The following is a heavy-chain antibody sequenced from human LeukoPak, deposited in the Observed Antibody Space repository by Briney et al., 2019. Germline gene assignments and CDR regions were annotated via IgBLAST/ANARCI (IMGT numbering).Heavy chain of an antibody. CDR3: ARWGASFDY. V-gene: IGHV4-30-2*01. CDR2: IYHSGST. Sequence: PSETLSLTCTVSGGSISSGGYYWSWIRQPPGKGLEWIGYIYHSGSTYYNPSLKSRVTISVDRFKNQFSLKLSSVTAAETAVYYCARWGASFDYWGQGTLVTVSS. CDR1: GGSISSGGYY. J-gene: IGHJ4*02. D-gene: IGHD3-16*01.